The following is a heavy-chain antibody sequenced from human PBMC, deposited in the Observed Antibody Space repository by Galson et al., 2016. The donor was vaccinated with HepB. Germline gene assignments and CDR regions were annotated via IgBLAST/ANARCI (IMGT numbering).Heavy chain of an antibody. J-gene: IGHJ6*02. CDR2: ISSDGSNK. CDR3: ARDLSFGGGSTWYDVMDV. Sequence: SLRLSCAASRFTFSTYAMHWVRQAPGKGLEWVAVISSDGSNKYYADSVKGRFTISRDNAKNSLFLQINSLRAEDAAVYYCARDLSFGGGSTWYDVMDVWGQGTTVTVSS. V-gene: IGHV3-30-3*01. D-gene: IGHD3-10*01. CDR1: RFTFSTYA.